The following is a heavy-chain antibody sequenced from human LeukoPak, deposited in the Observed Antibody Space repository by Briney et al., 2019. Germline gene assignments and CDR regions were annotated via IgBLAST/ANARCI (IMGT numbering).Heavy chain of an antibody. V-gene: IGHV3-7*01. Sequence: PGGSLRLSCAASGFTFSSYWMSWVRQAPGKGLEWVANIKQDGSEKYYVDSVKGRFTISRDNAKNSLYLQMNSLRAEDTAEYYCARAEPYYDSSGYTIFDYWGQGTLVTVSS. D-gene: IGHD3-22*01. J-gene: IGHJ4*02. CDR1: GFTFSSYW. CDR2: IKQDGSEK. CDR3: ARAEPYYDSSGYTIFDY.